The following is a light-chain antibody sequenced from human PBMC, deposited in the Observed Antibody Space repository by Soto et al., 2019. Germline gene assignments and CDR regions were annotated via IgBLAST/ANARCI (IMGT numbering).Light chain of an antibody. Sequence: IVLTQSPATLSFSSGERATLSFRASQSVSSNLAWYQQKPGQAPRLLIYGASTRATGIPARFSGSGSGTDFTLTISSLEPEDFALYYCQQRSNWPITFGQGTRLEI. CDR2: GAS. CDR1: QSVSSN. CDR3: QQRSNWPIT. V-gene: IGKV3-11*01. J-gene: IGKJ5*01.